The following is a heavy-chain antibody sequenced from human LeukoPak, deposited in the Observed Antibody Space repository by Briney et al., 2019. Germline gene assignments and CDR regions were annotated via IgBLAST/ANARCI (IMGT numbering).Heavy chain of an antibody. J-gene: IGHJ4*02. V-gene: IGHV3-23*01. CDR1: GFTFSSYV. Sequence: QAGGSLRLSCAASGFTFSSYVMSWVRQAPGKGLEWVSSINGGGESTNYADSVQGRFTISRDNSRNTLDLQMNSLTAEDTATYYCAKGSTYSSGWFHEYWGQGTLITVSS. CDR2: INGGGEST. CDR3: AKGSTYSSGWFHEY. D-gene: IGHD6-19*01.